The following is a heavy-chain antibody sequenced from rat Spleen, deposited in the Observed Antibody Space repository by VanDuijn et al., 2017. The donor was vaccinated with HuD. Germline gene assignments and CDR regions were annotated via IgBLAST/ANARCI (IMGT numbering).Heavy chain of an antibody. CDR2: ISYDGSST. Sequence: EVQLVESGGGLVQPGRSLKLSCAASGFTFSDYYMAWVRQAPKKGLEWVASISYDGSSTYYRDSVKGRFTISRDNAKSTLYLQMDSLRSEDTATYYCTRHFSPADYYSTFPVLYWGQGTLVTVSS. V-gene: IGHV5-7*01. CDR3: TRHFSPADYYSTFPVLY. CDR1: GFTFSDYY. J-gene: IGHJ3*01. D-gene: IGHD1-2*01.